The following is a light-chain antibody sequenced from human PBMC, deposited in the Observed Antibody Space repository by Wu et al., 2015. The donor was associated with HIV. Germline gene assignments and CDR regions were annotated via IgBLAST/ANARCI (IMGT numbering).Light chain of an antibody. CDR3: QQYGSSPWG. Sequence: EIVMTQSPATLSVSPGERATLSCRASQSVSSNLAWYQHKPGQAPRLLIYGASSRATGIPDRFSGSGSGTDFTLTISRLEPEDFAVYYCQQYGSSPWGFGPGTKVDIK. CDR1: QSVSSN. V-gene: IGKV3-20*01. CDR2: GAS. J-gene: IGKJ3*01.